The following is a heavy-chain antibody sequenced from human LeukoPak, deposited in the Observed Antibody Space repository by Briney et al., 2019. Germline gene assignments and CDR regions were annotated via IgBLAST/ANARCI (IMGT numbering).Heavy chain of an antibody. J-gene: IGHJ4*02. Sequence: SETLSLTCTVSGGSISSYYWSWIRQPPGKGLEWIGYIYYSGSTNYNPSLKSRVTISVDTSKNQFSLKLSSVTAADTAVYYCAGAYSSGWYAGPYFDYWGQGPLVTVSS. CDR3: AGAYSSGWYAGPYFDY. V-gene: IGHV4-59*01. D-gene: IGHD6-19*01. CDR2: IYYSGST. CDR1: GGSISSYY.